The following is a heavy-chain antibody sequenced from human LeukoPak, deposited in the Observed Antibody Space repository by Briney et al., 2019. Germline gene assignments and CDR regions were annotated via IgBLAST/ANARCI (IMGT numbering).Heavy chain of an antibody. D-gene: IGHD1-14*01. CDR1: GYTFTSYG. J-gene: IGHJ4*02. CDR3: LHTEWSDY. CDR2: IRANNGNT. Sequence: ASVTVSCKASGYTFTSYGISWVRQAPGQGLEWMGWIRANNGNTNYAQKVQGRVTMTTDTSTSTAYMELRSLRSDDTAVYYCLHTEWSDYWGQGTLVTVSS. V-gene: IGHV1-18*01.